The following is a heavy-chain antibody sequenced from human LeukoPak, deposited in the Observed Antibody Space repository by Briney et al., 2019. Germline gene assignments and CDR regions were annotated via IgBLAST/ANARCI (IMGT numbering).Heavy chain of an antibody. CDR1: GFTFSSYA. CDR3: AKALSGTLAGNFDY. Sequence: PGGSLRLSCAASGFTFSSYAMNWVRQAPGNGLGWVSTITGSGGSTYCADSVKGRFTVSRDNSKNTLYLQMNSLRAEDTAVYYCAKALSGTLAGNFDYWGQGTLVTVSS. D-gene: IGHD1-1*01. J-gene: IGHJ4*02. CDR2: ITGSGGST. V-gene: IGHV3-23*01.